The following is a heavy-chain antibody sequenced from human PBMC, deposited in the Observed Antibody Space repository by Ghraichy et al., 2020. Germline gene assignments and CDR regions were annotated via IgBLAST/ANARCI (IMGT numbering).Heavy chain of an antibody. Sequence: GESLNISCAASGFTFSDYYMSWIRQAPGKGLEWVSYISSSSSYTNYADSVKGRFTISRDNAKNSLYLQMNSLRAEDTAVYYCARDFGYGDQQYAEPYYYYYGMDVWGQGTTVTVSS. CDR2: ISSSSSYT. J-gene: IGHJ6*02. CDR3: ARDFGYGDQQYAEPYYYYYGMDV. V-gene: IGHV3-11*06. D-gene: IGHD4-17*01. CDR1: GFTFSDYY.